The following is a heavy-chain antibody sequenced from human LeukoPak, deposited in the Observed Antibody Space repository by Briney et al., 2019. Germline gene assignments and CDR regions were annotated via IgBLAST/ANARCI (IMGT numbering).Heavy chain of an antibody. CDR3: AGQSYYGNAWY. D-gene: IGHD3-10*01. V-gene: IGHV4-61*01. CDR2: ISNTGRT. J-gene: IGHJ4*02. Sequence: SETLSLTCTVSGDSVSDGNYYWTWIRQPPGKGLEWIGYISNTGRTNYNPSLKSRVTMSVDTSKNQYSLKLTSVTAADTAIYYCAGQSYYGNAWYWGQGTLVTISS. CDR1: GDSVSDGNYY.